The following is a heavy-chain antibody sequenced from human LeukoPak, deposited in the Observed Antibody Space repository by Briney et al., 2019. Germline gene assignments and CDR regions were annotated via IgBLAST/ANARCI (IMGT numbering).Heavy chain of an antibody. CDR1: GFTFSSHW. CDR3: AREYCSSTSCSRYYCYYMDV. V-gene: IGHV3-7*01. J-gene: IGHJ6*03. CDR2: IKQDGSEK. D-gene: IGHD2-2*01. Sequence: PGGSLRLSCAASGFTFSSHWMSWVRQAPGKGLEWVANIKQDGSEKYYVDSVKGRFTISRDNAKNSLYLQMNSLRAEDTAVYYCAREYCSSTSCSRYYCYYMDVWGKGTTVTVSS.